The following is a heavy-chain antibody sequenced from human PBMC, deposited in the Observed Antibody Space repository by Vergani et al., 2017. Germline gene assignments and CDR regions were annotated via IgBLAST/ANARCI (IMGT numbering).Heavy chain of an antibody. CDR3: ARHLGVVVRTVWFDP. V-gene: IGHV4-39*01. CDR1: GGPISSSSYY. CDR2: IYYSGST. D-gene: IGHD3-22*01. J-gene: IGHJ5*02. Sequence: QLQLQESGPGLVKPSETLSLTCTVSGGPISSSSYYWGWIRQPPGKGLEWIGSIYYSGSTYYNPSLKSRVTISVDTSKNQFSRKLSSVTAADTAVYYCARHLGVVVRTVWFDPWGQGTLVTVSS.